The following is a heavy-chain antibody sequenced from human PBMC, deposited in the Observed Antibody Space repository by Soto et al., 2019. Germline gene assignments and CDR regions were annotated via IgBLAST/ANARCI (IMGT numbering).Heavy chain of an antibody. CDR3: ARADGGEQWRYYYYGMDV. CDR1: GGSISSYY. D-gene: IGHD6-19*01. Sequence: SETLSLTCTVSGGSISSYYWSWIRQPPGKGLEWIGYIYYSGSTNYNPSLKSRVTISVDTSKNQFSLKLSSVTAADTAVYYCARADGGEQWRYYYYGMDVWGQRTTVTVSS. J-gene: IGHJ6*02. V-gene: IGHV4-59*01. CDR2: IYYSGST.